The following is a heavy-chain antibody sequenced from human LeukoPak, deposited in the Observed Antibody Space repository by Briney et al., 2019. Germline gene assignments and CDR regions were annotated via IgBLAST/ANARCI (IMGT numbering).Heavy chain of an antibody. CDR1: GFSFTSYA. Sequence: GGSLRLSCAASGFSFTSYAMSWVRQAQGKGLEWVSAVSRSGGATYYADSVKGRFTISRDNSKNTLYLQMNSLRAEDTAVYYCAKDMRFDWTPYYFDYWGQGTLVTVSS. V-gene: IGHV3-23*01. CDR3: AKDMRFDWTPYYFDY. J-gene: IGHJ4*02. D-gene: IGHD3-9*01. CDR2: VSRSGGAT.